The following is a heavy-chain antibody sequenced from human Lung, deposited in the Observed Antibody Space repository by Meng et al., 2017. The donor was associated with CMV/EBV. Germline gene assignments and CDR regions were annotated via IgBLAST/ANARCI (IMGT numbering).Heavy chain of an antibody. CDR2: ISSSSAYI. V-gene: IGHV3-21*06. D-gene: IGHD5-12*01. CDR3: ARGDYSGYDVPDY. CDR1: GFMFSSYT. Sequence: GESXKISCAASGFMFSSYTMNWVRQAPGRGLEWVSSISSSSAYIFYADSVKGRFTISRDNAKNSLNLQMHSLRAEDTALYYCARGDYSGYDVPDYWGQGTLVTFSS. J-gene: IGHJ4*02.